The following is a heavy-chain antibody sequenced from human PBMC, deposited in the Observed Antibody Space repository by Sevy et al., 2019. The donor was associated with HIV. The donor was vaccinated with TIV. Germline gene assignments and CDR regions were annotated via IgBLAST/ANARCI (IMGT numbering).Heavy chain of an antibody. Sequence: GGSLRLSCAASESTFSSYAMNWVRQAPGKGLEWFSPISVSGVSTSYADSLEGRFTISRDNSKNTLYLQMNSLRGDDTAVYYCAKGYCSGGSCPRDYYYYGMDVWGQGTTVTVSS. CDR3: AKGYCSGGSCPRDYYYYGMDV. J-gene: IGHJ6*02. CDR2: ISVSGVST. D-gene: IGHD2-15*01. CDR1: ESTFSSYA. V-gene: IGHV3-23*01.